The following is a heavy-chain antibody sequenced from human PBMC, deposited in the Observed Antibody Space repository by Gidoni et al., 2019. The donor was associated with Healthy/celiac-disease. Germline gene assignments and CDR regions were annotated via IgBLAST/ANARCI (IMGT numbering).Heavy chain of an antibody. V-gene: IGHV4-61*02. CDR1: GGSISSGSYY. CDR2: IYTSGST. Sequence: QVQLQESGPGLVKPSQTLSLPCTVSGGSISSGSYYWSWIRQPAGKGLEWIGRIYTSGSTNYNPSLKSRVTISVDTSKNQFSLKLSSVTAADTAVYYCARVDGDYGDYFDYWGQGTLVTVSS. J-gene: IGHJ4*02. D-gene: IGHD4-17*01. CDR3: ARVDGDYGDYFDY.